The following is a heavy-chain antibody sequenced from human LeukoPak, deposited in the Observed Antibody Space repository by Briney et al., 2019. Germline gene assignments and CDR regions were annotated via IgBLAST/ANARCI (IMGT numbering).Heavy chain of an antibody. V-gene: IGHV3-23*01. J-gene: IGHJ3*02. CDR3: ARDAFVSPLPLGGAFNI. D-gene: IGHD2-15*01. CDR1: GFTFSSYG. Sequence: GGSLRLSCAASGFTFSSYGISWVRQAAGKGREGVAAISGSGFNTYYADSVKARFTISRDNSKNTAYLHMVSLRAEDTALFYSARDAFVSPLPLGGAFNIWGQGTRVTVSS. CDR2: ISGSGFNT.